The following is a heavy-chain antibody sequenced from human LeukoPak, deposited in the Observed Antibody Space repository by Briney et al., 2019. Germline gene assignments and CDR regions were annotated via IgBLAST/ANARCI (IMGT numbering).Heavy chain of an antibody. CDR3: ARGYDIGANYYYYYMDV. CDR1: GYRFSSYG. Sequence: ASVKVSCKASGYRFSSYGISWVRQAPGQGLEWMGWISVHNGNTNYAQKVQGRVTMTRDTSISTAYMELSRLRSDDTAVYYCARGYDIGANYYYYYMDVWGKGTTVTVSS. D-gene: IGHD3-9*01. J-gene: IGHJ6*03. CDR2: ISVHNGNT. V-gene: IGHV1-18*01.